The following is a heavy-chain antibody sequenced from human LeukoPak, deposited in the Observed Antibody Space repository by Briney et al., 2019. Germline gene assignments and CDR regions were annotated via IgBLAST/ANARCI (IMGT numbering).Heavy chain of an antibody. CDR2: IYYSGST. V-gene: IGHV4-59*01. Sequence: PSETLSLTCAVYGGSFSGYYWSWIRQPPGKGLEWIGYIYYSGSTNYNPSLKSRVTISVDTSKNQFSLKLSSVTAADTAVYYCARGRYYYDSSGYYYEYYFDYWGQGTLVTVSS. CDR1: GGSFSGYY. CDR3: ARGRYYYDSSGYYYEYYFDY. D-gene: IGHD3-22*01. J-gene: IGHJ4*02.